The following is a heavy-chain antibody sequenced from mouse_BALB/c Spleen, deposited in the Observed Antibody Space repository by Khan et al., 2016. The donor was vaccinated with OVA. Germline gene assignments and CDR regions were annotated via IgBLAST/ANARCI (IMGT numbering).Heavy chain of an antibody. D-gene: IGHD1-1*01. CDR1: GYTFTSYW. CDR2: TNPTNGRT. V-gene: IGHV1S81*02. Sequence: VQLQESGAELVKAGASVKMSCKASGYTFTSYWMHWVKQRLGQGLEWFAETNPTNGRTYYNEKFKSKATLTVDKSSSTAYMLLSGPTFEDSAVYYCARIKKIVVTYFDYWGQGTTLTFSS. J-gene: IGHJ2*01. CDR3: ARIKKIVVTYFDY.